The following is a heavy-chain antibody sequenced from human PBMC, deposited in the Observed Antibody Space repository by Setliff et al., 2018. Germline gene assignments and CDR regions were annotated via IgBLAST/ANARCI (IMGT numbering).Heavy chain of an antibody. D-gene: IGHD6-13*01. CDR1: GGAFSTYS. Sequence: SVKVSCKASGGAFSTYSLSWVRQAPGQGFEWVGRIIPILGITNYAQRFQGRVTMTSDTSTSTVYLDLSGLTSEDTAVYYCGRAGVAAADRKGLLDHWGQGTLVTVSS. V-gene: IGHV1-69*04. J-gene: IGHJ4*02. CDR2: IIPILGIT. CDR3: GRAGVAAADRKGLLDH.